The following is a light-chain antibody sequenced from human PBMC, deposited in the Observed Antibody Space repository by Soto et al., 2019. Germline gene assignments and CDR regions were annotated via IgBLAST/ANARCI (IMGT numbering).Light chain of an antibody. J-gene: IGLJ2*01. CDR2: EVS. CDR1: SSDVGGYNY. V-gene: IGLV2-14*01. Sequence: QSVLTQPASVSGSPGQSITISCTGTSSDVGGYNYVSWYQQHPGKAPKLMIYEVSNRPSGVSNRFSGSKSGNTASLTISGLQAEDEADYYCSSYTSSSTYVVFGGGNKVTVL. CDR3: SSYTSSSTYVV.